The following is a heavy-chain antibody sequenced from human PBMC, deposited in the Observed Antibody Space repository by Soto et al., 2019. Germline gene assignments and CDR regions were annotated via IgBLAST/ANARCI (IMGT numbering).Heavy chain of an antibody. CDR1: GFTFSNFG. V-gene: IGHV3-30*18. Sequence: QVQLVESGGGVVQPGRSLRLSCAASGFTFSNFGMHWVRQAPGKGLEWVAAISADGSDKYFSGSVKGRFTISRDNSKNTLFLQMNSLRVEDTAVYSCVKGSDVARQELDYWGQGTLVTVSS. CDR3: VKGSDVARQELDY. D-gene: IGHD3-3*01. CDR2: ISADGSDK. J-gene: IGHJ4*02.